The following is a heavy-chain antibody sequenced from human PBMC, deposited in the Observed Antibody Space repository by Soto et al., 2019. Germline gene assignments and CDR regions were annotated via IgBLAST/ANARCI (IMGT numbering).Heavy chain of an antibody. CDR2: YNPSIVYG. CDR1: GYTFHNYA. CDR3: ARNSSDSYVWLDP. Sequence: QVQLLQSGAEVKEPGASVKVSCKASGYTFHNYAISWVRQAPGQGLEWMGWYNPSIVYGQSAKNFQGRVSMTTDTSTNTAYMELKSLRSDDTATYYCARNSSDSYVWLDPWGQGTLVTVSS. D-gene: IGHD3-22*01. V-gene: IGHV1-18*04. J-gene: IGHJ5*02.